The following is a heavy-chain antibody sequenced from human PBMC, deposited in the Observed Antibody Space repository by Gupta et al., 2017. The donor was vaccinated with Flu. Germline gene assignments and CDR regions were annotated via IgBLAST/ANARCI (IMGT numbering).Heavy chain of an antibody. Sequence: QMQVVESGGSWVRPGGSLRLSCEGSRFIFNDYDINWIRQAPGKGLEWISYINSANNKMLYADSVEGRFTITRNHANKLVYLHMNDLRVDDTAAYYCARSGLRGLDYHNAMDVWGRGTTVTVSS. J-gene: IGHJ6*02. CDR3: ARSGLRGLDYHNAMDV. CDR1: RFIFNDYD. CDR2: INSANNKM. V-gene: IGHV3-11*01. D-gene: IGHD3-10*01.